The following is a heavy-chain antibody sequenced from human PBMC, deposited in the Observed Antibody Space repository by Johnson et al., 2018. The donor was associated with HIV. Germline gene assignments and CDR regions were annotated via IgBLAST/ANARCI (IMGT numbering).Heavy chain of an antibody. J-gene: IGHJ3*02. CDR1: GFTFDDYA. CDR2: ISWNSGSI. V-gene: IGHV3-9*01. CDR3: AKASDSSGYYYVPDAFDI. Sequence: VQLVESGGGLVQPGRSLRLSCAASGFTFDDYAMHWVRQAPGKGLEWVSGISWNSGSIGYADSVKGRFTISRDNAKNSLYLQMNSLRAEDTALSYCAKASDSSGYYYVPDAFDIWGQGTLVTVSS. D-gene: IGHD3-22*01.